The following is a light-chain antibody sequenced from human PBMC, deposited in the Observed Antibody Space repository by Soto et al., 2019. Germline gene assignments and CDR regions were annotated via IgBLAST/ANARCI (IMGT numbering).Light chain of an antibody. CDR3: QQYGSSPPIT. J-gene: IGKJ5*01. CDR1: QSVSSSY. V-gene: IGKV3-20*01. Sequence: EIVLTQSPGTLSLSPGERATLSCRASQSVSSSYLAWYQQKPGQAPRPLIYGASSRATCIPDRFSGSGSGTEFTLTISIPEPEDFAVDYCQQYGSSPPITFGQGTRLEIK. CDR2: GAS.